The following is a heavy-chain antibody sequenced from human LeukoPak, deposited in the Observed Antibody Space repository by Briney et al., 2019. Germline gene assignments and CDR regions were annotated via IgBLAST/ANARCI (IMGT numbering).Heavy chain of an antibody. Sequence: GGSLRLSCAASGFTFSSYWMHWVRQAPGKGLVWVSRINSDGSSTSYADSVKGRFTISRDNAKNTLYLQMNSLRAEDTAVYYCARDLLSSWVARADWFDPWGQGTLVTVSS. CDR2: INSDGSST. J-gene: IGHJ5*02. D-gene: IGHD6-13*01. CDR1: GFTFSSYW. CDR3: ARDLLSSWVARADWFDP. V-gene: IGHV3-74*01.